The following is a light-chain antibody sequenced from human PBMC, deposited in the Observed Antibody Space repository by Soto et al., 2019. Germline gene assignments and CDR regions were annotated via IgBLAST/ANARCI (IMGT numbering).Light chain of an antibody. V-gene: IGLV1-51*01. J-gene: IGLJ7*01. CDR3: GTWDESLGAGV. CDR1: GSHIGRNY. CDR2: DDS. Sequence: QSVLTQPASLSAPPGEKVTISCSGRGSHIGRNYVSWYRQFPGTAPQLLIYDDSKRHSGVPDRLSGSRYGTSASLAIAGLQPGDEAVYYCGTWDESLGAGVFGGGTQLTVL.